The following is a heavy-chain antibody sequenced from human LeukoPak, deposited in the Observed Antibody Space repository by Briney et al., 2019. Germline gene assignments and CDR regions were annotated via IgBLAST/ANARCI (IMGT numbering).Heavy chain of an antibody. D-gene: IGHD2-8*02. V-gene: IGHV3-23*01. CDR1: GFTFSSYA. CDR2: ISGSGGST. CDR3: AKNWWRPSDAFDI. J-gene: IGHJ3*02. Sequence: GGSLRLSCAASGFTFSSYAMSWVRQAPGKGLEWVSAISGSGGSTYYADFVKGRFTISRDNSKNTLYLQMNSLRAEDTAVYYCAKNWWRPSDAFDIWGQGTMVTVSS.